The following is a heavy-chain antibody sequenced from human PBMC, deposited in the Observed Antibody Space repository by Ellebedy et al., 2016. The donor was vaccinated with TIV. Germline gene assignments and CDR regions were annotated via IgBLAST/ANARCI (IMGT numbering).Heavy chain of an antibody. CDR3: ARHNDLGGSGSYCEDS. Sequence: SETLSLXCTLSGGSISGYSWSWTWQPPGKGLEWIGYIYYSGNTHFNPSLKSRVTMSVDTSKNQFSLKLSSVTAADTAVYYCARHNDLGGSGSYCEDSWGQGTLVTVSS. CDR1: GGSISGYS. D-gene: IGHD3-10*01. CDR2: IYYSGNT. J-gene: IGHJ4*02. V-gene: IGHV4-59*08.